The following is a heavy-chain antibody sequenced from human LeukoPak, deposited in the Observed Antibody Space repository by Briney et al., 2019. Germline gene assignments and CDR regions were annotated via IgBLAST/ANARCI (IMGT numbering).Heavy chain of an antibody. CDR2: IIPIFGTA. J-gene: IGHJ4*02. V-gene: IGHV1-69*01. CDR1: GGTFSSYA. D-gene: IGHD6-6*01. Sequence: ASVKVSCKASGGTFSSYAISWVRQAPGQGLEWMGGIIPIFGTANYAQKFQGRVTITADESTSTAYMELSSLRSEDTAVYYCAREKGNLYSSSSRIYLDYWGQGTLVTVSS. CDR3: AREKGNLYSSSSRIYLDY.